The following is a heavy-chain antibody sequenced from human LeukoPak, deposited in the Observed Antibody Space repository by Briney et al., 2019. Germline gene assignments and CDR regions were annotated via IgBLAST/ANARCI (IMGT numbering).Heavy chain of an antibody. CDR3: ARGGEYCSSTSCYGPDY. V-gene: IGHV4-34*01. CDR2: INHSGST. D-gene: IGHD2-2*01. J-gene: IGHJ4*02. CDR1: GFTFSSYA. Sequence: GSLRLSCAASGFTFSSYAMSWIRQPPGKGLEWIGEINHSGSTNYNPSLKSRVTISIDTSKNQFSLKLSSVTAADTAVYYCARGGEYCSSTSCYGPDYWGQGTLVTVSS.